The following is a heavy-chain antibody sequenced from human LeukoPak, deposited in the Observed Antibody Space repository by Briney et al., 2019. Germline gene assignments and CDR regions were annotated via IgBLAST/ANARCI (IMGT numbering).Heavy chain of an antibody. V-gene: IGHV1-46*01. CDR1: GYTFSNYY. Sequence: GASVKVSCKASGYTFSNYYMHWFRQAPGQGLEWMGIINPSGGSTSYAQKFQGRVTMTRDMSTSTVYMELSSLRSEDTAVYYCARDASSSWYVFDYWGQGTLVTVSS. CDR3: ARDASSSWYVFDY. J-gene: IGHJ4*02. D-gene: IGHD6-13*01. CDR2: INPSGGST.